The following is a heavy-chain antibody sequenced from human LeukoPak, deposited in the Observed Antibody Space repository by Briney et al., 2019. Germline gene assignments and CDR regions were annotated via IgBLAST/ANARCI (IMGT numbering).Heavy chain of an antibody. Sequence: PGGSLRLSCAASGFTFSSNAMSWVRQAPGKGLEWVAAIYGRGETTYYADLVKGRFTIPRDNSKNTLYLQMNSLRAEDTAVYYCAKTAMIKVIINTYPKGLNYWGQGTLVTVSS. CDR2: IYGRGETT. J-gene: IGHJ4*02. CDR3: AKTAMIKVIINTYPKGLNY. V-gene: IGHV3-23*01. D-gene: IGHD3-10*01. CDR1: GFTFSSNA.